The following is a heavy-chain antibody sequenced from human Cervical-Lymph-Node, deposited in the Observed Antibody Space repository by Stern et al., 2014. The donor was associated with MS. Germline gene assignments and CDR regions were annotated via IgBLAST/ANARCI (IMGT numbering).Heavy chain of an antibody. Sequence: VHLVESGPGLVKPSQTLSLTCTVSGGSISSGDYYWSWIRQPPGKGLEWIGYIYYSGSTYYNPSLKSRVTISVDTSKNQFSLKLSSVTAADTAVYYCASAKCSSTSCPNWFDPWGQGTLVTVSS. CDR2: IYYSGST. J-gene: IGHJ5*02. V-gene: IGHV4-30-4*01. CDR3: ASAKCSSTSCPNWFDP. D-gene: IGHD2-2*01. CDR1: GGSISSGDYY.